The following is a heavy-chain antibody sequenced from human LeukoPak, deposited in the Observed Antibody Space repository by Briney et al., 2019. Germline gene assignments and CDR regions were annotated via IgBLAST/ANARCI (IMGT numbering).Heavy chain of an antibody. Sequence: PSETLSLTCTVSGGSISSYYWSWIRQPAGKGLEWIGRIYTSGSTNYNPSLKSRVTMSVDTSKNQFSLKLDSVTAADTAVYYCARDTYYYDSSGSRFDYWGQGTLVTVSS. CDR1: GGSISSYY. V-gene: IGHV4-4*07. D-gene: IGHD3-22*01. J-gene: IGHJ4*02. CDR3: ARDTYYYDSSGSRFDY. CDR2: IYTSGST.